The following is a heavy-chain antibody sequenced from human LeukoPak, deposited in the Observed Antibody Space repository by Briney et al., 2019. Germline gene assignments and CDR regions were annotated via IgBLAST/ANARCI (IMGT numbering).Heavy chain of an antibody. CDR1: GGSISSYY. J-gene: IGHJ6*02. Sequence: SETLSLTCTVSGGSISSYYWSWIRQPPGKGLEWIGYIYYSGSTNYNPSLKSRVTISVDTSKNQFSLKLSSVTAADTAVYYCARDMEAYDSSGYYYYYGMDVWGRGTLVTVSS. V-gene: IGHV4-59*01. CDR2: IYYSGST. CDR3: ARDMEAYDSSGYYYYYGMDV. D-gene: IGHD3-22*01.